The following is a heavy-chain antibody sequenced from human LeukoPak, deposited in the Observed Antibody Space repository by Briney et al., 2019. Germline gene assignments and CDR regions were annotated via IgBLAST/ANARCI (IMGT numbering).Heavy chain of an antibody. CDR2: THTRAGT. J-gene: IGHJ5*02. V-gene: IGHV4-4*09. CDR3: AIHIVVVPAAKKKNWFDP. CDR1: GDSMNNYY. D-gene: IGHD2-2*01. Sequence: SETLSLTCTVSGDSMNNYYWSWIRQPPGKGLEWIGYTHTRAGTDYNPSLETRVTISLDTSKNQFSLKLSSVTAADTAVYYCAIHIVVVPAAKKKNWFDPWGQGTLVTVSS.